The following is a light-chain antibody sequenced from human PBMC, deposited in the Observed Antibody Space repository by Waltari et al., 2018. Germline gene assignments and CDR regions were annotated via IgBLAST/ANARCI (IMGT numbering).Light chain of an antibody. CDR2: DVN. CDR1: SSDVGGYDY. CDR3: CSYAGRATWA. V-gene: IGLV2-11*01. J-gene: IGLJ3*02. Sequence: QSALTQPRSVSGSPGHSVTISCTGTSSDVGGYDYVSWYQQHPGKAPKLVIYDVNKRPSGVPDRFSGSKSGNTASLTSSGLQADDEADYNCCSYAGRATWAFGGGTKLTVL.